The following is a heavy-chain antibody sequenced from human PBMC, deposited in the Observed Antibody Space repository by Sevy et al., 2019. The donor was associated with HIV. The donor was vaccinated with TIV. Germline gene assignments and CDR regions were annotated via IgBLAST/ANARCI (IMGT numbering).Heavy chain of an antibody. J-gene: IGHJ4*02. Sequence: GESLKISCKGSGYSFTSYWISWVRQMPGKGLEWMGRIDPSDSYTDYSPSFQGHVTISADKSISTAYLQWSSLKASDTAMYYCARSRIEVVVAAIGSGAIDYWGQGTLVTVSS. CDR2: IDPSDSYT. D-gene: IGHD2-15*01. V-gene: IGHV5-10-1*01. CDR3: ARSRIEVVVAAIGSGAIDY. CDR1: GYSFTSYW.